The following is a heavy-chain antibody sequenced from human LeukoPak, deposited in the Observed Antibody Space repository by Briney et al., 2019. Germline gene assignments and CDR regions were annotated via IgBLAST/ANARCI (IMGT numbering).Heavy chain of an antibody. V-gene: IGHV4-34*01. D-gene: IGHD2-2*01. J-gene: IGHJ4*02. CDR1: GGSFSGYY. Sequence: KPSETLSLTCAVYGGSFSGYYWSWNRQPPGKGLEWIGEINHSGSTNYNPSLKSRVTISVDTSKNQFSLKLSSVTAADTAVYYCARGGVEPAAFDYWGQGTLVTVSS. CDR2: INHSGST. CDR3: ARGGVEPAAFDY.